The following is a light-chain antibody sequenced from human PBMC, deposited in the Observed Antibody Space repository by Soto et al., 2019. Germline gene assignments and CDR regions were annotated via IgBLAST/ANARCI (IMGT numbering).Light chain of an antibody. CDR3: QQYNNWPRT. Sequence: IVMTQSPATLSVSPGERATLSCRASQSVSSNLAWYQQKPGQAPRLLIYGASTRATGIPARFSGSGSRTEFTLTISSLQSEDFAVYYCQQYNNWPRTFGQGTKVDNK. J-gene: IGKJ1*01. CDR2: GAS. V-gene: IGKV3-15*01. CDR1: QSVSSN.